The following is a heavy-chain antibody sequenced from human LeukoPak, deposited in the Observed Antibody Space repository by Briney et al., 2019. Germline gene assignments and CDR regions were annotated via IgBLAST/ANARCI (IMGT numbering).Heavy chain of an antibody. Sequence: SETLSLTCTVSGGSISSYYLSWIRQPPGKGLEWIGYIYYSGSTNYNPSLKSRVTISVDTSKNQFSLKLSSVTAADTAVYYCGNYDYGAPGPYWGQGTLVSVSS. CDR2: IYYSGST. CDR1: GGSISSYY. J-gene: IGHJ4*02. D-gene: IGHD4/OR15-4a*01. V-gene: IGHV4-59*01. CDR3: GNYDYGAPGPY.